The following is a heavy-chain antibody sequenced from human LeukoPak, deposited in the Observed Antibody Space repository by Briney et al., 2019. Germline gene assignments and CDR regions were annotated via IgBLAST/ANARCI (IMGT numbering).Heavy chain of an antibody. CDR2: INHSGST. Sequence: SGTLSLTCAVYGGSFSGYYWSWIRQPPGKGLEWIGEINHSGSTNYNPSLKSRVTISVDTSKNQFSLKLSSVTAADTAVYYCARGSAVFGVVLKFDYWGQGTLVSVSS. D-gene: IGHD3-3*01. CDR3: ARGSAVFGVVLKFDY. J-gene: IGHJ4*02. V-gene: IGHV4-34*01. CDR1: GGSFSGYY.